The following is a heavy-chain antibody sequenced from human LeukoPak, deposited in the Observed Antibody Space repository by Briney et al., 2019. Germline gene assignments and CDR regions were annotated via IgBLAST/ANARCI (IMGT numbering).Heavy chain of an antibody. V-gene: IGHV1-46*01. D-gene: IGHD2-15*01. CDR1: GYTFTDYY. CDR3: ARGRSGAFWFDP. J-gene: IGHJ5*02. CDR2: INPGGGGT. Sequence: GASVKVSCKASGYTFTDYYMHWVRQAPGQGLEWMGIINPGGGGTNYPPKFQGRVTMTRDTSTSTVYMELSSLRSDDTAVYYCARGRSGAFWFDPWGEGTRVTVSS.